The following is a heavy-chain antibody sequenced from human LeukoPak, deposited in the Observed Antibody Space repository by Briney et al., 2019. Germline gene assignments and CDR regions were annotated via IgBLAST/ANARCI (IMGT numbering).Heavy chain of an antibody. J-gene: IGHJ6*03. CDR1: GGSISSYY. Sequence: SETLSLTCTVSGGSISSYYWSWIRQPPGKGLEWIGYIYYSESTNYNPSLKSRVTISVDTSKNQFSLKLSSVTAADTAVYYCAGGRSSMVRGYYYYYMDVWGKGTTVTISS. V-gene: IGHV4-59*01. CDR3: AGGRSSMVRGYYYYYMDV. CDR2: IYYSEST. D-gene: IGHD3-10*01.